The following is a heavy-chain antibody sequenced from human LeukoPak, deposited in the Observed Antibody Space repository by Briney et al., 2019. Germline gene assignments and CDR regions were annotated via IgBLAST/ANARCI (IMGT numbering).Heavy chain of an antibody. CDR2: IYYSGTT. D-gene: IGHD3-10*01. CDR3: ARFYYGSGSYYRGDAFDI. V-gene: IGHV4-59*12. J-gene: IGHJ3*02. Sequence: SETLSLTCTVSGGSINGYHWTWIRQPPGRGLEWIGYIYYSGTTNYNPSLKSRLTISLDTSKNQFSLKLSSVTAADTAVYYCARFYYGSGSYYRGDAFDIWGQGTMVTVSS. CDR1: GGSINGYH.